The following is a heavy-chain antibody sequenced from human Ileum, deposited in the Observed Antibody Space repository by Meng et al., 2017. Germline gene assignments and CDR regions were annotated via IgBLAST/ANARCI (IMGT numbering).Heavy chain of an antibody. CDR3: ARDVMGIRDGAVEDY. Sequence: QVQLQESGPGRVRPHQTLSLTCPASGGTLSSAGYYWSWIRQFPGKGLEWIGFIFYTGTTYYNPSLESRVTISVDTSKNQYYLKMNSVTAADTAVYYCARDVMGIRDGAVEDYWGQGTLVTVSS. D-gene: IGHD5-24*01. V-gene: IGHV4-31*03. J-gene: IGHJ4*02. CDR1: GGTLSSAGYY. CDR2: IFYTGTT.